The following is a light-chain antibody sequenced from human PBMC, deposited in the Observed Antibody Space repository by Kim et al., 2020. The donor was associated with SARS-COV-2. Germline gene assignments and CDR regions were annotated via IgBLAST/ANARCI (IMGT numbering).Light chain of an antibody. CDR1: SSNIGAGYD. Sequence: QSVLTQPPSVSGAPGQRVTISCTGSSSNIGAGYDVHWYQQLPGTAPKLLIYGNSNRPSGVPDRFSGSKSGTSASLAITGLQAEDEADYYCQSYDSSLSGWVFGGGTQRNV. CDR2: GNS. V-gene: IGLV1-40*01. J-gene: IGLJ3*02. CDR3: QSYDSSLSGWV.